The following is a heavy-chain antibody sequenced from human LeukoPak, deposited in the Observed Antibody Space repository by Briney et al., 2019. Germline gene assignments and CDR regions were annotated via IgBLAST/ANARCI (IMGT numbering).Heavy chain of an antibody. V-gene: IGHV4-30-4*01. CDR2: IYYSGST. Sequence: PSETLSLTCTVSGVSISSGDYYWSWIRQPPGKGLEWIGYIYYSGSTYYNPSLKSRVTISVDTSKNQFSLKLSSVTAADTAVYYCATQVGYSSSWYYYYGMDVWGQGTTVTVSS. CDR3: ATQVGYSSSWYYYYGMDV. D-gene: IGHD6-13*01. CDR1: GVSISSGDYY. J-gene: IGHJ6*02.